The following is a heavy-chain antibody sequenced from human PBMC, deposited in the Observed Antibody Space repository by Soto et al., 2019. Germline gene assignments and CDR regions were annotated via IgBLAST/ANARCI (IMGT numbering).Heavy chain of an antibody. CDR2: ISAYNGNT. CDR3: ARAPWSGYDSSGEIYYYYYMDV. Sequence: QVPLVQSGAEVKKPGASVKVSCKASGYTFTSYGISWVRQAPGQGLEWMGWISAYNGNTNYAQKLQGRVTMTTDTSTSTGYMELRSLRSEDTAVDYCARAPWSGYDSSGEIYYYYYMDVWGKGTTVTVSS. V-gene: IGHV1-18*01. J-gene: IGHJ6*03. D-gene: IGHD3-3*01. CDR1: GYTFTSYG.